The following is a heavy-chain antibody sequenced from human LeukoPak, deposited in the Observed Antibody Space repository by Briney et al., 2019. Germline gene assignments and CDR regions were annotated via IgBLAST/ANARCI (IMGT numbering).Heavy chain of an antibody. V-gene: IGHV4-39*07. D-gene: IGHD3-3*01. J-gene: IGHJ4*02. CDR3: ARDTTIFGVVIHFDY. CDR1: GGSISSSSYY. Sequence: PSETLSLTCTVSGGSISSSSYYWGWIRQPPGKGLEWIGSIYYSGSTYYNPSLESRVTISVDTSKNQFSLKLSSVTAADTAVYYCARDTTIFGVVIHFDYWGQGTLVTVSS. CDR2: IYYSGST.